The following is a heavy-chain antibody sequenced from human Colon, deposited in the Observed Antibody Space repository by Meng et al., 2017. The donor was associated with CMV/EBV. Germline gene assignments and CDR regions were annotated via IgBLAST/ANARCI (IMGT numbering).Heavy chain of an antibody. J-gene: IGHJ3*02. D-gene: IGHD6-19*01. CDR3: AREVNRVADSDAFDI. CDR2: IYFNGNV. Sequence: EAGHGLFNPYTPLSFPSTFSGGSISSDNYFWSWIRQSPRKGLEWIGYIYFNGNVYYNPSLQSRVTISVDTSKNQFSLKVSSVTATDTAVYYCAREVNRVADSDAFDIWGQGTMVTVSS. V-gene: IGHV4-30-4*08. CDR1: GGSISSDNYF.